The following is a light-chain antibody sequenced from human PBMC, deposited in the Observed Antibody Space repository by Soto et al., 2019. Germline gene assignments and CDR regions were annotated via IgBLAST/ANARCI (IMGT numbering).Light chain of an antibody. Sequence: QSVLTQPPSVSGAPGQRVTISCTGSSSNIGAGYDVHWYQQLPGTAPKLLISGNTNRPSGVPDRFSGSKSGTSASLAITGLQAEDEADYYCQSYDTSLRNVVFGGGTQLTVL. V-gene: IGLV1-40*01. CDR2: GNT. J-gene: IGLJ2*01. CDR1: SSNIGAGYD. CDR3: QSYDTSLRNVV.